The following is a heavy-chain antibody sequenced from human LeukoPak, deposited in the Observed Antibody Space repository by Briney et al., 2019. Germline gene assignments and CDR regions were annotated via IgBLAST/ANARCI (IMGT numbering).Heavy chain of an antibody. J-gene: IGHJ4*02. Sequence: ASVEVSCKASGYTFTSYGIIWVRQAPGQGLEWMGWISANNGNTNYAQKLQGRVTMTTDTFTSTAYMELRSLRTDDTAVYYCARAMGWRPPDYWGQGTLVTVSS. CDR1: GYTFTSYG. CDR3: ARAMGWRPPDY. V-gene: IGHV1-18*01. CDR2: ISANNGNT. D-gene: IGHD6-19*01.